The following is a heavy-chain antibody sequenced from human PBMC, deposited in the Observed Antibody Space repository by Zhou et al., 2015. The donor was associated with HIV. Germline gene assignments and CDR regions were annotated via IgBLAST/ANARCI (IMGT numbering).Heavy chain of an antibody. D-gene: IGHD6-19*01. V-gene: IGHV1-69*12. CDR3: ASHVSVAGTSFYWYFDL. J-gene: IGHJ2*01. CDR1: GGTFSSYA. CDR2: IIPIFGTA. Sequence: QVQLVQSGAEVKKPGSSVKVSCKASGGTFSSYAISWVRQAPGQGLEWMGGIIPIFGTANYAQKFQGRVTITADESTSTAYMELSSLRSEDTAVYYCASHVSVAGTSFYWYFDLWGRGTLVTVSS.